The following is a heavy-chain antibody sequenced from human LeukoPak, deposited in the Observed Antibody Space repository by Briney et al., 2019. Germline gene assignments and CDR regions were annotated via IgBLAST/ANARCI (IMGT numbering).Heavy chain of an antibody. V-gene: IGHV3-9*01. CDR2: ISWNSGSI. CDR1: GFMFDDYV. J-gene: IGHJ3*02. CDR3: ARDRIVVVPAATYDAFDI. D-gene: IGHD2-2*01. Sequence: GRSLRLSCAASGFMFDDYVMYWVRLAPGKGLEWVSGISWNSGSIGYADSVKGRFTISRDNAKNSLYLQMNSLRAEDTAVYYCARDRIVVVPAATYDAFDIWGQGTMVTVSS.